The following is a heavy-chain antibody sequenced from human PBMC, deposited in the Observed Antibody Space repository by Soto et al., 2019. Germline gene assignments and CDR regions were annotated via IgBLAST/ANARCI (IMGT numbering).Heavy chain of an antibody. J-gene: IGHJ4*02. V-gene: IGHV3-30-3*01. D-gene: IGHD3-10*01. CDR3: ARDDEDGSYCDLGY. CDR2: ILHDGNNK. CDR1: EFTCSHYI. Sequence: QVQLVESGGGVVQPGKSLRLSCAASEFTCSHYIMHWVRQAPGKGLEWVAMILHDGNNKYYADSVKGRFTISRDNSKNTLYLQMNSLRTEDTAMYYCARDDEDGSYCDLGYWGQGTLVTVSS.